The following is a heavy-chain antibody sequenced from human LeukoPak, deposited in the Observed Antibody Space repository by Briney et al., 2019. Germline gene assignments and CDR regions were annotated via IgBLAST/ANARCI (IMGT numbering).Heavy chain of an antibody. D-gene: IGHD3-10*01. CDR1: GFTFSSYA. CDR3: AKDYYYGSGSSQIDY. V-gene: IGHV3-23*01. Sequence: GGSLRLSCAASGFTFSSYAMSWVRQAPGKGLEWVSAISGSGGSTYYADSVKGRFTIFRDNSKNTLYLQMNSLRAEDTAVYYCAKDYYYGSGSSQIDYWGQGTLVTVSS. CDR2: ISGSGGST. J-gene: IGHJ4*02.